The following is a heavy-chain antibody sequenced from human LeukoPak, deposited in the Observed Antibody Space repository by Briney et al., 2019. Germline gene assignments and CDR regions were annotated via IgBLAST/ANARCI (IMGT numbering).Heavy chain of an antibody. CDR3: AREMVRPGGAKDDY. V-gene: IGHV4-34*01. CDR1: GGSFSGCY. Sequence: PSESLSLTCAVYGGSFSGCYWSWIRQPPGKGLEWIREINHSGSTNYNPSLKSRVTISVDTSKNQFSLKLSSVTAADTAVYYCAREMVRPGGAKDDYWGQGTLVTVSS. D-gene: IGHD3-10*01. J-gene: IGHJ4*02. CDR2: INHSGST.